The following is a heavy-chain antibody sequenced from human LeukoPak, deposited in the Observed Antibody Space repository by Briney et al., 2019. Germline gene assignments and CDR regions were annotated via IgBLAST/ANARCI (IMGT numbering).Heavy chain of an antibody. CDR3: ATMVRGFDY. V-gene: IGHV4-61*05. CDR1: GGSISSSSYY. J-gene: IGHJ4*02. D-gene: IGHD3-10*01. Sequence: SETLSLTCTVSGGSISSSSYYWGWIRQPPGKGLEWIGYIYYSGSTNYNPSLKSRVTISVDTSKNQFSLKVSSVTAADTAVYFCATMVRGFDYWGQGTLVTVSS. CDR2: IYYSGST.